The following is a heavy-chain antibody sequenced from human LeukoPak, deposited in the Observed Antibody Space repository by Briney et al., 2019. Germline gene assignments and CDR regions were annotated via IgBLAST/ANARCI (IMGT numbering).Heavy chain of an antibody. CDR3: ARAGSGYSFDY. Sequence: PSETLSLTCTVSDGSVSTYYWSWIRQPPGKELEWIGYVSHSGNTNCNPSLKSRVTMSLDTSKNHFSLRLSSVNTADTAVYYCARAGSGYSFDYWGQGSLVTVSS. J-gene: IGHJ4*02. V-gene: IGHV4-59*02. D-gene: IGHD5-12*01. CDR1: DGSVSTYY. CDR2: VSHSGNT.